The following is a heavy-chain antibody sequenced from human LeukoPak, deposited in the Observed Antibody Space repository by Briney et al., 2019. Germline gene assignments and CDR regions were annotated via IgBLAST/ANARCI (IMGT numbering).Heavy chain of an antibody. V-gene: IGHV1-24*01. D-gene: IGHD3-10*01. CDR1: AYTLTYLS. CDR2: FDPEDGET. CDR3: ATGRGGYVDY. Sequence: ASVTVSCTVSAYTLTYLSMHWVRQAPATGLERMGGFDPEDGETIYAQKFQGRVTMTEDTSTDTAYMELSSLRSEDTAVYYCATGRGGYVDYWGQGTLVTVSS. J-gene: IGHJ4*02.